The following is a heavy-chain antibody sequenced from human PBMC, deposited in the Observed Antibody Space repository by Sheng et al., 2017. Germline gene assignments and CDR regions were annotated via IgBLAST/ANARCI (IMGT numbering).Heavy chain of an antibody. V-gene: IGHV3-30*18. Sequence: QVQLVESGGGVVQPGRSLRLSCAASGFTFSSYGMHWVRQAPGKGLEWVAVISYDGSNKYYADSVKGRFTISRDNSKNTLYLQMNSLRAEDTAVYYCAKDLCSAVFSGSYCDAF. D-gene: IGHD1-26*01. CDR1: GFTFSSYG. J-gene: IGHJ3*01. CDR3: AKDLCSAVFSGSYCDAF. CDR2: ISYDGSNK.